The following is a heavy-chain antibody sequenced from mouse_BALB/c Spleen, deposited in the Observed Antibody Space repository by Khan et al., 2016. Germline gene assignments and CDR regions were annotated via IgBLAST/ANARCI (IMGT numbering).Heavy chain of an antibody. Sequence: QVQLQQSGAELAKPGASVKMSCKASGYTFTRFWMHWVKQRPGQGLEWIGYINPGSNYTDYNQNFKDKATLTADKSSSTAYMLLSSLTSEDAAVYLCAKGGSCQYLYQAMDYWVQGTKVTDSS. V-gene: IGHV1-7*01. J-gene: IGHJ4*01. CDR1: GYTFTRFW. CDR3: AKGGSCQYLYQAMDY. CDR2: INPGSNYT. D-gene: IGHD1-3*01.